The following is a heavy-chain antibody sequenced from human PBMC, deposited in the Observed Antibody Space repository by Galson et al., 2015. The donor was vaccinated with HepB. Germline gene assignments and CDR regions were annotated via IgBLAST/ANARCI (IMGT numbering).Heavy chain of an antibody. J-gene: IGHJ4*02. D-gene: IGHD3-3*01. CDR2: INPSSGDT. V-gene: IGHV1-2*06. CDR1: GYTLIGYY. CDR3: ARDQITMTAFDY. Sequence: SVKVSCKASGYTLIGYYLHWVRQAPGQGLEWMGRINPSSGDTHYAQRFQGRVSMTRDTSINTAYMELSRLRPDDTAVYYCARDQITMTAFDYWGQGTLVTVSS.